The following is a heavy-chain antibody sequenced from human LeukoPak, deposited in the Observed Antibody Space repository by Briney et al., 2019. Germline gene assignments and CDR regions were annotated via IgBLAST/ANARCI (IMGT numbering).Heavy chain of an antibody. J-gene: IGHJ6*03. D-gene: IGHD1-7*01. CDR3: ARVAIGDWNSVYMDV. CDR1: GGTFSSYA. CDR2: IIPIFGTA. Sequence: ASVKVSCKASGGTFSSYAISWVRQAPGQGLEWMGGIIPIFGTANYAQKFQGRVTITTDESMSTAYMELSSLRSEDTAVYYCARVAIGDWNSVYMDVWGKGTTVTVSS. V-gene: IGHV1-69*05.